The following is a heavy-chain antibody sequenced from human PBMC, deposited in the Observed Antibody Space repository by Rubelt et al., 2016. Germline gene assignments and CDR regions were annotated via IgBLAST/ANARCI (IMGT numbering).Heavy chain of an antibody. Sequence: QVQLVQSGAEVKKPGASVKVSCKASGYTFTSYGISWVRQAPGQGLEWMGWISAYNGNTNYAQKLQGRVTMTRNTSISTAYMELSSLRSEDTAVYYCARADYGGNSARYNYWGQGTLVTVSS. CDR2: ISAYNGNT. D-gene: IGHD4-23*01. V-gene: IGHV1-18*01. J-gene: IGHJ4*02. CDR1: GYTFTSYG. CDR3: ARADYGGNSARYNY.